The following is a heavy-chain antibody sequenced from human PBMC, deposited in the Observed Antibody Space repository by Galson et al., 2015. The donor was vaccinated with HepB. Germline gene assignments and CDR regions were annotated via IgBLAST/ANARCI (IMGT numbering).Heavy chain of an antibody. CDR1: GGSFSAYY. CDR2: INHSGST. J-gene: IGHJ4*02. V-gene: IGHV4-34*01. D-gene: IGHD1-20*01. CDR3: ARGLITGTSPWGY. Sequence: LSLTCSVYGGSFSAYYWTWIRQPPGKGLEWIGEINHSGSTNYKPSLKSRLTISVDTSKNQFSLKLSSVTAADTAVYYCARGLITGTSPWGYWGQGTLVTVSS.